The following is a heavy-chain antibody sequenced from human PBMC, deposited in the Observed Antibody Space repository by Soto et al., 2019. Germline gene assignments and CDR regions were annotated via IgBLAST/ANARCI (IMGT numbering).Heavy chain of an antibody. D-gene: IGHD6-19*01. CDR1: GFTFSSYG. CDR3: AKDRPQWLRRRYYGMDV. J-gene: IGHJ6*02. V-gene: IGHV3-30*18. CDR2: ISYDGSNK. Sequence: QVQLVESGGGVVQPGRSLRLSCAASGFTFSSYGMHWVRQAPGKGLEWVAVISYDGSNKYYADSVKGRFTISRDNSKNPLYLQMTSRRAEDTAVYYCAKDRPQWLRRRYYGMDVWGQGTTVTVSS.